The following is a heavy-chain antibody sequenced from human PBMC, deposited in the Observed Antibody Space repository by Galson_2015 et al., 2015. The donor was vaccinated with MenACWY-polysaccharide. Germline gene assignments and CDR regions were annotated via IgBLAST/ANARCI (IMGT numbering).Heavy chain of an antibody. J-gene: IGHJ4*02. Sequence: SLRLSCAVSGFRVSESFLSWVRQVPGRELEYVSDIYPSGATYYRDSVGGRFTTSRDASQNSLYLQMNNLRVEDTAIYFCARESNWAYDSWGTGTLVTVSS. CDR3: ARESNWAYDS. V-gene: IGHV3-53*01. CDR1: GFRVSESF. CDR2: IYPSGAT. D-gene: IGHD3-16*01.